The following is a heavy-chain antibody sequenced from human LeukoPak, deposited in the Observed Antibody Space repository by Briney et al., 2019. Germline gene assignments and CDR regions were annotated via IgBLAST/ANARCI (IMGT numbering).Heavy chain of an antibody. Sequence: PGGSLRLSCAASGFTFSSYAMSWVRQAPGKGLEWVSAISGSGGSTYYADSVKGRFTISRDNSKNTLYLQMNSLRAEDTAVYYCAKDLEPDDILTGCGASDYWGQGTLVTVSS. CDR2: ISGSGGST. J-gene: IGHJ4*02. D-gene: IGHD3-9*01. CDR3: AKDLEPDDILTGCGASDY. V-gene: IGHV3-23*01. CDR1: GFTFSSYA.